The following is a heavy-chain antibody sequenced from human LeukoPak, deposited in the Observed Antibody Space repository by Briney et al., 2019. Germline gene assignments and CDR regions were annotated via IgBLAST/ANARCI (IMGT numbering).Heavy chain of an antibody. CDR2: INHSGST. J-gene: IGHJ4*02. CDR3: AREGASCYDY. D-gene: IGHD2-2*01. V-gene: IGHV4-34*01. CDR1: GGSFSGYY. Sequence: SETLSLTCAVYGGSFSGYYWSWIRQPPGKGLEWIGEINHSGSTNYNPSLKSRVTISVDTSKNQFSLKLSSVTAADTAVYYRAREGASCYDYWGQGTLVTVSS.